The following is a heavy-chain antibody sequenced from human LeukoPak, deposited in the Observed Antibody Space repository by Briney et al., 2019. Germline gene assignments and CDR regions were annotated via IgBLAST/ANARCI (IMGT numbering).Heavy chain of an antibody. V-gene: IGHV4-38-2*02. CDR2: IYHSGST. D-gene: IGHD5-24*01. CDR1: GYSISSGYC. J-gene: IGHJ4*02. Sequence: PSGTLSLTCTVSGYSISSGYCWGWIRQPPGKGLEWIGSIYHSGSTYYNPSLKSRVTISVDTSKNQFSLKLSSVTAADTAVYYCARGRGGGYRGRSLDYWGQGTLVTVSS. CDR3: ARGRGGGYRGRSLDY.